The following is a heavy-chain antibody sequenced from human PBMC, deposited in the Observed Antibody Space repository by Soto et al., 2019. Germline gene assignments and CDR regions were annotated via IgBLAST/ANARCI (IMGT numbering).Heavy chain of an antibody. CDR1: GGSISSSSYY. V-gene: IGHV4-39*01. J-gene: IGHJ4*02. CDR3: ARRCASSGWFRSNYFDY. CDR2: IYYSGST. D-gene: IGHD6-19*01. Sequence: QLQLQESGPGLVKPSETLSLTCTVSGGSISSSSYYWGWIRQPPGKGLEWIGSIYYSGSTYYNPSLKSRVTISVDTSKNQFSLKLRSVTAADTAVYYCARRCASSGWFRSNYFDYWGQGTLVTVSS.